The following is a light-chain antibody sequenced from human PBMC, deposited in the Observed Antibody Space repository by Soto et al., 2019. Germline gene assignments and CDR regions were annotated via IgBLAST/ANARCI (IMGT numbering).Light chain of an antibody. CDR1: QGISSY. V-gene: IGKV1-9*01. CDR2: AAS. Sequence: IQLTQSPSSLSASVGDRVTITCRASQGISSYLAWYQQKPGKAPKLLIYAASTLQSGVPSRFSGSGSGTEFTLTIGCLQLDDFATYYCQHYNSYSEFTFGPGTKVDIK. CDR3: QHYNSYSEFT. J-gene: IGKJ3*01.